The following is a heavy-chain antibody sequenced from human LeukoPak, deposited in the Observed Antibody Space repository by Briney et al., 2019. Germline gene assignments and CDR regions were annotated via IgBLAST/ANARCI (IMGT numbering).Heavy chain of an antibody. D-gene: IGHD4-17*01. CDR3: ARKSDYAPPWYGFDI. Sequence: SETLSLTCTVSGGSNSSSGYYWGWVRQPPGKGLEWIGSIDYSGSTFYIPSLKSRVTISKDTSKNQFSLKLSSVTAADTAVYYCARKSDYAPPWYGFDIWGQGTMVTVSS. CDR1: GGSNSSSGYY. CDR2: IDYSGST. J-gene: IGHJ3*02. V-gene: IGHV4-39*07.